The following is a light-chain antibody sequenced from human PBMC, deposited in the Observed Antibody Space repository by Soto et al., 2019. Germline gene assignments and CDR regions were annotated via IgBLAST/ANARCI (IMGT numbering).Light chain of an antibody. CDR2: GAS. CDR1: QSINSN. J-gene: IGKJ1*01. V-gene: IGKV3-15*01. CDR3: QQYSNWWS. Sequence: EIVMTQSPATLSVSPGERATLSCRASQSINSNLAWYQQKPGQAPRLLIYGASTRATGVPARFSGSGSGTEFTLTISSLHSEDFAVYYCQQYSNWWSFGQGTKVDIK.